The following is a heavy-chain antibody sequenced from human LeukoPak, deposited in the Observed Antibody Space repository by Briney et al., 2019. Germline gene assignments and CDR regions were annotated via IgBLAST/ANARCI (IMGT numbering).Heavy chain of an antibody. CDR2: IYYSGST. D-gene: IGHD6-13*01. CDR3: ARQRLAGIAASRRGYFDY. V-gene: IGHV4-39*01. J-gene: IGHJ4*02. CDR1: GDSISSSSSY. Sequence: PSETLSLTCTVSGDSISSSSSYWGWIRQPPGEGLEWIGSIYYSGSTYYNTSLKSRVTIPVDTSKNQFSLKLSSVTAADTAVYYCARQRLAGIAASRRGYFDYWGQGTLVTVSS.